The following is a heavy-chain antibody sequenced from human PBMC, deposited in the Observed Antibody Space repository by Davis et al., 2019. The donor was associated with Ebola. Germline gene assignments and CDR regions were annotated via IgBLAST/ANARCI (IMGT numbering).Heavy chain of an antibody. J-gene: IGHJ4*02. V-gene: IGHV1-2*04. D-gene: IGHD1-26*01. CDR3: ARDREWEPGVFDY. CDR2: INPNSGGT. CDR1: GYTFTGYY. Sequence: ASVKVSCKASGYTFTGYYMHWVRQAPGQGLEWMGWINPNSGGTNYAQKFQGWVTMTRDTSISTAYMELSRLRSDYTAVYYCARDREWEPGVFDYWGQGTLVTVSS.